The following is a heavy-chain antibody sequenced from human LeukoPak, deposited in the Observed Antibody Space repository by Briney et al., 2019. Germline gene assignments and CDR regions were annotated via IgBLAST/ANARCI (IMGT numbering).Heavy chain of an antibody. J-gene: IGHJ5*02. V-gene: IGHV3-64*01. CDR2: ISSDGGST. CDR3: ARSSLSEGANWFDP. CDR1: GFTFSSYA. D-gene: IGHD1-26*01. Sequence: GGSLRLSCAASGFTFSSYAMHWVRQAPGGGLEYVSSISSDGGSTYYANPVKGRFTISRDNSKNTLYLQMGSLRAEDMAVYYCARSSLSEGANWFDPWGQGTLVAVSS.